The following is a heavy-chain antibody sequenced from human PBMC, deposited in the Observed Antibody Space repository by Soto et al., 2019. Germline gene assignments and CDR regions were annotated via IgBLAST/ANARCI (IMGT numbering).Heavy chain of an antibody. D-gene: IGHD1-1*01. CDR1: GFSFSGKNY. Sequence: ESGGGLIQPGGSLRLSCAASGFSFSGKNYLTWVRQAPGKGLEWVSALYDTDGTYYADSVKGRFSVSRDNSKNTFYLQLHSLRPDDTALYFCATWLQREHAFDVWGLGTMVTVSS. CDR3: ATWLQREHAFDV. V-gene: IGHV3-53*01. CDR2: LYDTDGT. J-gene: IGHJ3*01.